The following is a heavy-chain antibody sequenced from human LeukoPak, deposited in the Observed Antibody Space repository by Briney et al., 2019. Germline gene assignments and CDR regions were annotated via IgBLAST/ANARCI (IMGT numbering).Heavy chain of an antibody. J-gene: IGHJ6*03. CDR3: ARYSVVYYYVDV. CDR2: IRSYSSYI. CDR1: GLTFDTYN. Sequence: GGSLRLSCAASGLTFDTYNFNWVRQAPGKGLEWVGAIRSYSSYIHYGDSVKGGSTIPSDNAERSVYLQMDNLRDDDTDVYFCARYSVVYYYVDVWGTGTTVTVSS. V-gene: IGHV3-21*03. D-gene: IGHD2-15*01.